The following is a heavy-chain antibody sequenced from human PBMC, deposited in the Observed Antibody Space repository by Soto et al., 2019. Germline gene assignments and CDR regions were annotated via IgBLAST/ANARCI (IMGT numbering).Heavy chain of an antibody. CDR1: GFSLSTSGVG. D-gene: IGHD2-8*01. J-gene: IGHJ4*02. Sequence: SGPTPGEPTQTLTLTCTFSGFSLSTSGVGMGWIRQPPGKALEWLALIYWDDDKRYSPSLKSRLTITKDTSKNQVVLTMTNMDPVDTATYYCAHLFGYCTNGVWWPFDYWGQGTLVTVSS. CDR2: IYWDDDK. V-gene: IGHV2-5*02. CDR3: AHLFGYCTNGVWWPFDY.